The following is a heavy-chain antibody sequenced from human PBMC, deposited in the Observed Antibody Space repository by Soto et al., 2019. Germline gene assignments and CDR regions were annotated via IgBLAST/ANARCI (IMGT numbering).Heavy chain of an antibody. D-gene: IGHD2-15*01. CDR2: INHSGST. Sequence: SETLSLTCAVSGGSFSGYYWSWIRQPPGKGLEWIGEINHSGSTNYNPSLKSRVTISVDPSKNQFSLKLSSVTAADTAVYYCAREEDTDHCNDYWGQGTLVTVSS. J-gene: IGHJ4*02. CDR3: AREEDTDHCNDY. V-gene: IGHV4-34*01. CDR1: GGSFSGYY.